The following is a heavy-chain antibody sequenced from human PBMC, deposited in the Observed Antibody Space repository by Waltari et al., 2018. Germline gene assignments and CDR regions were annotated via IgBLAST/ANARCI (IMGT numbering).Heavy chain of an antibody. CDR1: GYTFTSYA. CDR3: ARLRACSGGSCYGYNWFDP. D-gene: IGHD2-15*01. Sequence: QVQLVQSGSELKKPGASVKVSCKASGYTFTSYAMNWVRQAPGQGLEWMGWINTNTGNQTYAQGLTGRFVFSLDTSVSTAYLQISSLKAEDTAVYYCARLRACSGGSCYGYNWFDPWGQGTLVTVSS. J-gene: IGHJ5*02. V-gene: IGHV7-4-1*02. CDR2: INTNTGNQ.